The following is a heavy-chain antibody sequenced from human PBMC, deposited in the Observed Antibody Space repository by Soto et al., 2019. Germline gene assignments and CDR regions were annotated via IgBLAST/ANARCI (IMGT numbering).Heavy chain of an antibody. CDR1: GGSFTSNYW. J-gene: IGHJ4*02. CDR3: ASRHPATSIHY. V-gene: IGHV4-4*02. Sequence: SETLSLTCAVSGGSFTSNYWWSWVRQPPGQGLEWIGEIYRTGSTNYNPSLKSRVTISLDKSENQFSLKVTSLTAADTAVYYCASRHPATSIHYWGPGTLVTVSS. CDR2: IYRTGST. D-gene: IGHD1-1*01.